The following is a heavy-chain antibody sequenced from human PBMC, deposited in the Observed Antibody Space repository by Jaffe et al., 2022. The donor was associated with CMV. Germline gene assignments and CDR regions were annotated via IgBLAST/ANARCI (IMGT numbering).Heavy chain of an antibody. CDR3: ARRLAQYYYDSSGYYERGPDAFDI. CDR2: INPNSGGT. CDR1: GYTFTGYY. D-gene: IGHD3-22*01. Sequence: QVQLVQSGAEVKKPGASVKVSCKASGYTFTGYYMHWVRQAPGQGLEWMGWINPNSGGTNYAQKFQGRVTMTRDTSISTAYMELSRLRSDDTAVYYCARRLAQYYYDSSGYYERGPDAFDIWGQGTMVTVSS. V-gene: IGHV1-2*02. J-gene: IGHJ3*02.